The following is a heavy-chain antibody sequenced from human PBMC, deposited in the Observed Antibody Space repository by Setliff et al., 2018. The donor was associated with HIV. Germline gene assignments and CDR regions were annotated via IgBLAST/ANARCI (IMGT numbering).Heavy chain of an antibody. Sequence: PGGSLRLSCTSSGFTFGDYSMTWVRQAPGEGLEWVGFINSNTYGGTTDYAASVKGRFTISRDDSKSGAYLLMNSLKTEDTAVYYCSRVHSPLYYDILTGYLDYWGQGTLVTVPQ. CDR2: INSNTYGGTT. J-gene: IGHJ4*02. V-gene: IGHV3-49*04. D-gene: IGHD3-9*01. CDR3: SRVHSPLYYDILTGYLDY. CDR1: GFTFGDYS.